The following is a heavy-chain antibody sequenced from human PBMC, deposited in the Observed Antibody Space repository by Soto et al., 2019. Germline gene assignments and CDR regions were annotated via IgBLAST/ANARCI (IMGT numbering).Heavy chain of an antibody. CDR1: GFTFSSYS. CDR3: AREVMAAGGAFDI. CDR2: ISSSSSYI. Sequence: PGGSLRLSCAASGFTFSSYSMNWVRQAPGKGLEWVSSISSSSSYIYYADSVKGRFTISRDNAKNSLYLQMNSLRAEDTAVYYCAREVMAAGGAFDIWGQGXMVTVSS. V-gene: IGHV3-21*01. J-gene: IGHJ3*02. D-gene: IGHD6-13*01.